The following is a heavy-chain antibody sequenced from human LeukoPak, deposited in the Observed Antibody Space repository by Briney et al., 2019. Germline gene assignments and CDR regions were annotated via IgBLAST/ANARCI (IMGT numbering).Heavy chain of an antibody. CDR2: IYYSGTT. CDR3: ARVEMATIIFNYYFDY. Sequence: PSETLSLTCKVSGVSMSRYYWSWIRQSPGRGLEWLGYIYYSGTTNYNPSLKGRVTMSLDTSKNYVSLNLTSMTAADTAVYFCARVEMATIIFNYYFDYWGQGTLVTVSS. CDR1: GVSMSRYY. D-gene: IGHD5-24*01. V-gene: IGHV4-59*01. J-gene: IGHJ4*02.